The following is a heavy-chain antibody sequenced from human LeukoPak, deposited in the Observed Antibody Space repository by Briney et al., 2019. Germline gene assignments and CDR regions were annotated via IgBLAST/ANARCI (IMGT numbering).Heavy chain of an antibody. CDR3: VREPQAEYYFDY. J-gene: IGHJ4*02. CDR2: INSDGSST. D-gene: IGHD1-14*01. CDR1: GFTFSSYW. Sequence: GGSLRLSCAASGFTFSSYWMHWVRQAPGKGLVWVSRINSDGSSTSYADSVKGRFTISRDNAKNTLYLQMNSLRAEDTAVYYCVREPQAEYYFDYWGQGTLVTVSS. V-gene: IGHV3-74*01.